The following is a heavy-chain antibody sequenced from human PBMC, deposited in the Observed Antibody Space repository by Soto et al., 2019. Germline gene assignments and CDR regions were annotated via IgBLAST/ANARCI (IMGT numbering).Heavy chain of an antibody. CDR1: GFTFDDYA. Sequence: PGGSLRLSCAASGFTFDDYAMHWVRQAPGKGLEWVSGISWNSASMDYADSVKDRFSISRDNAENSLYFQMNILKIEDTAFYYCARSFSDSYYDLDFWGQGTLVTVSS. V-gene: IGHV3-9*01. CDR3: ARSFSDSYYDLDF. J-gene: IGHJ4*02. CDR2: ISWNSASM. D-gene: IGHD1-26*01.